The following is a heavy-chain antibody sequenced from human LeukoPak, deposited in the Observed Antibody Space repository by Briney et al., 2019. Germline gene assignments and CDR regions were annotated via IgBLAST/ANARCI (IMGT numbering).Heavy chain of an antibody. CDR3: AREGLYNYGYVYGY. CDR2: ISSSSSYI. D-gene: IGHD5-18*01. J-gene: IGHJ4*02. V-gene: IGHV3-21*01. Sequence: GGSLRLFCAASGFTFSSYSMNWVRQAPGKGLEWVSSISSSSSYIYYADSLKGRFTISRDNAKKSLYLQMNSLRAEDTAVYFCAREGLYNYGYVYGYWGQGTLVTVSS. CDR1: GFTFSSYS.